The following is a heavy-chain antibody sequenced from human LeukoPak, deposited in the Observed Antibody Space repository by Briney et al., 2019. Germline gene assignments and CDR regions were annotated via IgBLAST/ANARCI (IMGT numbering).Heavy chain of an antibody. Sequence: ATVKVSCKASGYTFTTYGITWVRQAPGQGLEWVGWIGTYNGDTKYPQRLQGRVTITRDTSISTAYMELSRLRSDDTAVYYCARDSELLWFGEFGDYWGQGTLVTVSS. CDR2: IGTYNGDT. J-gene: IGHJ4*02. CDR1: GYTFTTYG. D-gene: IGHD3-10*01. V-gene: IGHV1-18*01. CDR3: ARDSELLWFGEFGDY.